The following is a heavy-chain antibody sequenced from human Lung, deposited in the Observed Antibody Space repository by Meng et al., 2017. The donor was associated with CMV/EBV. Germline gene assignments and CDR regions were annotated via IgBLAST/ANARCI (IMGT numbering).Heavy chain of an antibody. V-gene: IGHV3-48*04. D-gene: IGHD2-2*01. CDR2: ISSDSRTK. CDR3: ARDRGVVIPAAPYCFYY. CDR1: GFNFGTYG. J-gene: IGHJ4*02. Sequence: GGSLRLXCAASGFNFGTYGLNWVRQAPGRGLEWISFISSDSRTKTYADSVKGRFTISRDDAKKSLSLQMRSLRAEDTALYYCARDRGVVIPAAPYCFYYWGQGXLVTVSS.